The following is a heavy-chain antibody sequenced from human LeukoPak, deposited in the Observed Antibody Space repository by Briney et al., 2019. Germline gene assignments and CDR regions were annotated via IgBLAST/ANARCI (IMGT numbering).Heavy chain of an antibody. D-gene: IGHD3-10*01. V-gene: IGHV4-34*01. Sequence: PSETLSLTCAVYGGPFSGYYWSWIRQPPGKGLEWIGEINHSGSTNYNPSLKSRVTISVDTSKNQFSLKLSSVTAADTAVYYCARGKGSYWGQGTLVTVSS. J-gene: IGHJ4*02. CDR1: GGPFSGYY. CDR3: ARGKGSY. CDR2: INHSGST.